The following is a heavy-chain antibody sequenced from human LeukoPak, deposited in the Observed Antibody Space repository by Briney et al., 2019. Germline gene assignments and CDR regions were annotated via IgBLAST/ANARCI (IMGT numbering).Heavy chain of an antibody. CDR3: ARLRSGFYFDS. CDR1: GGSISSSSYY. D-gene: IGHD6-19*01. V-gene: IGHV4-39*01. Sequence: SETLSLTCTVSGGSISSSSYYWGWIRQPPGKGLEWLANIFYSGSTFYNPSLKSRVTISVDTSQNQFSLKLSSVTAADTAVYYCARLRSGFYFDSWGQGTLVTVSS. CDR2: IFYSGST. J-gene: IGHJ4*02.